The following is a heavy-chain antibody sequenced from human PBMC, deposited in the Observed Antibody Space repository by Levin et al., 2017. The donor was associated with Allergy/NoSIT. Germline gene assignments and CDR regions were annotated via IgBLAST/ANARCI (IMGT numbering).Heavy chain of an antibody. CDR1: GGSISSVGYS. V-gene: IGHV4-30-2*01. D-gene: IGHD3-10*01. CDR3: ARGRDYYGSGTYYYYFDY. CDR2: IYHSGST. Sequence: PSQTLSLTCAVSGGSISSVGYSWSWIRQPPGKGLEWIGYIYHSGSTNYNPSLKSRATISVDRSKNWFSLQLSSVTAADTAVYYCARGRDYYGSGTYYYYFDYWGQGSLVTVSP. J-gene: IGHJ4*02.